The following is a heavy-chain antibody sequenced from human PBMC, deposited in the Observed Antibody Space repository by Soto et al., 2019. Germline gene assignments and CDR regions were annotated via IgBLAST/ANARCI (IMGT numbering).Heavy chain of an antibody. CDR3: AREISNCGGDCYSGWFDP. V-gene: IGHV3-48*03. J-gene: IGHJ5*02. CDR1: GFTFSSYE. Sequence: PGGSLRLSCAASGFTFSSYEMNWVRQAPGKGLEWVSYISSSGSTIYYADSVKGRFTISRDNAKNSLYLQMNSLRAEDTAVYYCAREISNCGGDCYSGWFDPWGQGTLVTVSS. CDR2: ISSSGSTI. D-gene: IGHD2-21*02.